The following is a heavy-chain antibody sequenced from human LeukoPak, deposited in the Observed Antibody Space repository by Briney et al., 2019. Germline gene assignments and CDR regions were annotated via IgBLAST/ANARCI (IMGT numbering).Heavy chain of an antibody. V-gene: IGHV4-34*01. Sequence: SETLSLTCEVNGGSFDGYYWSWIRQPPGKGLEWIGEINHSGSTNYNPSLKSRVTISVDTSKNQFSLKLSSVTAADTAVYYCARESSTSCYADYWGQGTLVTVSS. CDR2: INHSGST. D-gene: IGHD2-2*01. CDR1: GGSFDGYY. J-gene: IGHJ4*02. CDR3: ARESSTSCYADY.